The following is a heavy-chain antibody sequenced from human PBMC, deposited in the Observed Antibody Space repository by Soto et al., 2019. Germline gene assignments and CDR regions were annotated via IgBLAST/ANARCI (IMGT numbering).Heavy chain of an antibody. Sequence: PGGSLRLSCAASGFTFSDSYMSWIRQAPGKGLEWISYITFSGNTVYYADSLKGRFTISRDNAKNSLYLQMNRLRAEDTAVYYCARLSWREKYGMDVWGQGTKVTVYS. CDR3: ARLSWREKYGMDV. V-gene: IGHV3-11*01. J-gene: IGHJ6*02. CDR1: GFTFSDSY. CDR2: ITFSGNTV.